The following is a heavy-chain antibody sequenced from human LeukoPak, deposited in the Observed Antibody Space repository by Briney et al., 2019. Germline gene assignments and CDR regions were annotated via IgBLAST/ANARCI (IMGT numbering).Heavy chain of an antibody. J-gene: IGHJ4*02. D-gene: IGHD2-2*01. CDR1: GYTFTGYY. V-gene: IGHV1-2*02. CDR3: ARGRDLDCSSTSCSMFDY. Sequence: ASVKVSCKASGYTFTGYYMHWVRQAPGQGLEWMGWINPNSGGTNYAQNFQGRVTMTRDTSISTAYMELSTLTSDDTAVYYCARGRDLDCSSTSCSMFDYWGQGTLVTVSS. CDR2: INPNSGGT.